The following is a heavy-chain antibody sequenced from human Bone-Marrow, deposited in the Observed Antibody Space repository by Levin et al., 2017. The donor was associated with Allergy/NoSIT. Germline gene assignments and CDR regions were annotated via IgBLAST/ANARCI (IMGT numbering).Heavy chain of an antibody. Sequence: GESLKISCAASGFTFNDAWMTWVRQAPGKGLEWVGRIRRKADGGTADYAAPVQGRFTISRDDSKDTLFLQMSSLKTDDTAVYYCVGTYASRFGYWGQGALVTVSS. V-gene: IGHV3-15*01. CDR1: GFTFNDAW. CDR2: IRRKADGGTA. D-gene: IGHD4-17*01. J-gene: IGHJ4*02. CDR3: VGTYASRFGY.